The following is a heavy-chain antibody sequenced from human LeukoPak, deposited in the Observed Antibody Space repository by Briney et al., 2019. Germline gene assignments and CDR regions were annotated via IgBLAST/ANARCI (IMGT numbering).Heavy chain of an antibody. D-gene: IGHD4-17*01. CDR2: INPNSGGT. CDR3: ARGDDYGDYVGGAHLPPDY. Sequence: ASVKVSCKASGYTFTGYYMHWVRQAPGQGLEWMGWINPNSGGTNYAQKFQGRVTMTRDTSISTAYMELSRLRSDDTAVYYCARGDDYGDYVGGAHLPPDYWGQGTLVTVSS. J-gene: IGHJ4*02. CDR1: GYTFTGYY. V-gene: IGHV1-2*02.